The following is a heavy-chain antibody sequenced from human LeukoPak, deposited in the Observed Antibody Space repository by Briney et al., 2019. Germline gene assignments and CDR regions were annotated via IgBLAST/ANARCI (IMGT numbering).Heavy chain of an antibody. Sequence: SETLSFTCTVSGGSISSYYWSWIRQPPGKGLEWIGYIYYSGSTNYNPSLKSRVTISVDTSKNQFSLKLSSVTAADTAVYYCARTQSYGGGPGGFFDYWGQGTLVTVSS. J-gene: IGHJ4*02. V-gene: IGHV4-59*01. D-gene: IGHD2-21*01. CDR3: ARTQSYGGGPGGFFDY. CDR2: IYYSGST. CDR1: GGSISSYY.